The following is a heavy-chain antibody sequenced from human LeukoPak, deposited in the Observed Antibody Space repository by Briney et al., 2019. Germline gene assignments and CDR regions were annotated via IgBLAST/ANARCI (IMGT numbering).Heavy chain of an antibody. CDR3: ARDHGPKRYYYYYYYMDV. CDR1: GFTFSDYY. Sequence: GGSLRLSCAASGFTFSDYYMSWIRQAPGKGLEWVSYISSSGSTIYYADSVKGRFTISRDNAKNSLYLQMNSLRAEDTAVYHCARDHGPKRYYYYYYYMDVWGKGTTVTISS. V-gene: IGHV3-11*01. J-gene: IGHJ6*03. CDR2: ISSSGSTI. D-gene: IGHD5-24*01.